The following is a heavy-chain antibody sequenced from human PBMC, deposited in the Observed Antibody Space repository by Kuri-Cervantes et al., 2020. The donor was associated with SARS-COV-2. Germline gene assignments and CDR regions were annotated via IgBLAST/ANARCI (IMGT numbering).Heavy chain of an antibody. CDR1: RGSISSGSFY. D-gene: IGHD6-19*01. CDR3: ARDLNAVSMAGDASFDY. J-gene: IGHJ4*02. Sequence: SETLSLTCTVSRGSISSGSFYWGWIRQPPGKGLEWIGNVYYNGITYYNPSLESRVSVSVDTSKNQFSLKLNSVTAADTAVYYCARDLNAVSMAGDASFDYWGQGTLVTVSS. V-gene: IGHV4-39*02. CDR2: VYYNGIT.